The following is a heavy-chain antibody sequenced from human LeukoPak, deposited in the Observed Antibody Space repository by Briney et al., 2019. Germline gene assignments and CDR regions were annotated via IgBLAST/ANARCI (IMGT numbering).Heavy chain of an antibody. V-gene: IGHV1-18*01. Sequence: GASVKVSCRTSGYTFTNFGISWVRQAPGQGLEWMGWTSAYNGNTNYAQNLQGRVTMIIDRSTSTVYMELRSLRSDDTAVYYCARDATDAAYTPMNDYWGQGTLVTVSS. CDR3: ARDATDAAYTPMNDY. CDR1: GYTFTNFG. D-gene: IGHD2-15*01. J-gene: IGHJ4*02. CDR2: TSAYNGNT.